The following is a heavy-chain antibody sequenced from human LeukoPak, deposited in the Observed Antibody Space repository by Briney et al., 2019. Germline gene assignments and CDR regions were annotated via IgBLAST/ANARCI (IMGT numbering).Heavy chain of an antibody. CDR1: GDSVSSNTAA. D-gene: IGHD5-18*01. CDR2: TYYRSKWYN. V-gene: IGHV6-1*01. Sequence: SQTLSLTCAISGDSVSSNTAAWNWIRQSPSRGLEWLGRTYYRSKWYNDYAVSVRSRITINPDTSKNQFSLQLNSVTPEDTAVYYCARDSWIQLWLNYYGLDVWGQGTTVTVSS. CDR3: ARDSWIQLWLNYYGLDV. J-gene: IGHJ6*02.